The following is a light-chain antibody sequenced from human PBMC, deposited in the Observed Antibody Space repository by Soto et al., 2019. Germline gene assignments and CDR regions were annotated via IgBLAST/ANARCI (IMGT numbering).Light chain of an antibody. Sequence: QSALTQPASVSGSPGQSITISCTGTSSDVGTYNLVSWYQQHPGKDPKLMIFEVSKRPSGVSNRFSGSKSGNTASLTISGLQAEDEADYYCCSHVGTTPPQWVFGGGTKLTVL. CDR1: SSDVGTYNL. CDR3: CSHVGTTPPQWV. CDR2: EVS. V-gene: IGLV2-23*02. J-gene: IGLJ3*02.